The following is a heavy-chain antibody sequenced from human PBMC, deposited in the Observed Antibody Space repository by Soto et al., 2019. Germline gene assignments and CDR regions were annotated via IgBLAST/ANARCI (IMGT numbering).Heavy chain of an antibody. V-gene: IGHV1-69*13. CDR1: GGTFSSYA. D-gene: IGHD4-17*01. CDR2: IIPIFGTA. J-gene: IGHJ6*02. Sequence: SVKVSCKASGGTFSSYAISWVRQAPGQGLEWMGGIIPIFGTANYAQKFQGRVTITADESTSTAYMELSSLRSEDTAVYYCARKTTVSEWTYYYGMDVWGQGTTVTVSS. CDR3: ARKTTVSEWTYYYGMDV.